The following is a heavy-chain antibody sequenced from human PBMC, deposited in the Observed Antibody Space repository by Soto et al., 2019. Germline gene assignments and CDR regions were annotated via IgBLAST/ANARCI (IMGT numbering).Heavy chain of an antibody. Sequence: GESLKISCKGSGYSFTTYWIAWVRQMPGKGLECVGIIYPGDSDTRYSPSFEGHVTISVDKSISTAFLQWNSLKASDNAIYYCARHSTSAPTDYSGQGTLVPVSS. CDR1: GYSFTTYW. CDR2: IYPGDSDT. J-gene: IGHJ4*01. CDR3: ARHSTSAPTDY. V-gene: IGHV5-51*01. D-gene: IGHD3-10*01.